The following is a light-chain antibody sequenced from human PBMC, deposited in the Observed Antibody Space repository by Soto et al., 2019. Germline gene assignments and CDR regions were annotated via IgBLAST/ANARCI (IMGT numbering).Light chain of an antibody. Sequence: QSALTQPPSASGSPGQSVTISCTGTSSDVGGYNYVSWYQQHPGKAPKLIIFEVNKRPSGVPDRFSGSKSGNTASLTVSGLQAEDEADYYCSSYAGSNNVVFGGGTQLTVL. V-gene: IGLV2-8*01. CDR3: SSYAGSNNVV. CDR2: EVN. CDR1: SSDVGGYNY. J-gene: IGLJ2*01.